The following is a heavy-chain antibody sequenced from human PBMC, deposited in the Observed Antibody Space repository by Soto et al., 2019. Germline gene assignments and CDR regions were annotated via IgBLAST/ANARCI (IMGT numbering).Heavy chain of an antibody. CDR2: IFTGGST. CDR1: GFTVSSNY. J-gene: IGHJ3*02. CDR3: ARDRQSSGWLDAFDI. V-gene: IGHV3-53*04. D-gene: IGHD6-19*01. Sequence: EVQLVESGGGLVQPGGSLRLSCAASGFTVSSNYMSWVSQAPGKGLEWVSVIFTGGSTYYADSVKGRFTISRHSSMNTVYLQMDSLRAEDTAVYYCARDRQSSGWLDAFDIWGQGTMVTVSS.